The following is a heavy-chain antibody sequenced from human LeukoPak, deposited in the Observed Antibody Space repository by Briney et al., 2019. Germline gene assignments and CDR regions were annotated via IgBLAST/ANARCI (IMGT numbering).Heavy chain of an antibody. V-gene: IGHV3-23*01. Sequence: GGSLGLSCAASGFTFSSYAMSWVRQAPGKGLEWVSAISGSGGSTYYADSVKGRFTISRDNSKNTLYLQMNSLRAEDTAVYYCAKAESISTAHDPLDIWGQGTMVTVSS. CDR1: GFTFSSYA. J-gene: IGHJ3*02. CDR3: AKAESISTAHDPLDI. D-gene: IGHD6-13*01. CDR2: ISGSGGST.